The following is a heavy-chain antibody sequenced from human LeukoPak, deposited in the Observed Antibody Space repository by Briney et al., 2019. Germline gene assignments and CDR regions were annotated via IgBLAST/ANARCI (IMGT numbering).Heavy chain of an antibody. CDR2: ISSSSSYI. CDR1: GFTFSSYS. J-gene: IGHJ4*02. Sequence: PGGSLRLSCAASGFTFSSYSMNWVRQAPGKGLEWVSSISSSSSYIYHADSVKGRFTISRDNAKNSLYLQMNSLRAEDTAVYYCARGGIAAAGTFDYWGQGTLVTVSS. CDR3: ARGGIAAAGTFDY. D-gene: IGHD6-13*01. V-gene: IGHV3-21*01.